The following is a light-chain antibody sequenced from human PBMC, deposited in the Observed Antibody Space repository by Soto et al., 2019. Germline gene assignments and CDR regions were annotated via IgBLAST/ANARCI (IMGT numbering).Light chain of an antibody. J-gene: IGKJ2*01. V-gene: IGKV3-20*01. CDR3: QQYYKWPPET. CDR1: QSVSSSY. Sequence: EIMLTQSPGTLSLSPGERATLSCRASQSVSSSYLAWYQQKPGQAPRLLIYGASSRATGIPGRFSGSGSGTDFTLTISRLEPEDFAVYYCQQYYKWPPETFGQGTKVDIK. CDR2: GAS.